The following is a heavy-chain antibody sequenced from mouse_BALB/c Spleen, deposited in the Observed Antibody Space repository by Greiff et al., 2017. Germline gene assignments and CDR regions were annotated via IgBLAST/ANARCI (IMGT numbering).Heavy chain of an antibody. CDR2: ISSGGST. V-gene: IGHV5-6-5*01. CDR3: ARGEGGGLDYFDY. CDR1: GFTFSSYA. J-gene: IGHJ2*01. D-gene: IGHD3-3*01. Sequence: DVKLVESGGGLVKPGGSLKLSCAASGFTFSSYAMSWVRQTPEKRLEWVASISSGGSTYYPDSVKGRFTISRDNARNILYLQMSSLRSEDTAMYYCARGEGGGLDYFDYWGQGTTLTVSS.